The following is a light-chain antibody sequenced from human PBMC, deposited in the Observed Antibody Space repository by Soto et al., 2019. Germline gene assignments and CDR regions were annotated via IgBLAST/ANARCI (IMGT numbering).Light chain of an antibody. CDR3: LQHNSYRT. CDR2: AAS. J-gene: IGKJ1*01. Sequence: DIQMTQSPSSLSASVGDRVTITFRASQSISSYLNWYQQKPGKAPKLLIYAASSLQSGVPSRFSGSGSGTEFTLTISSLQPEDFATYYCLQHNSYRTFGQGTKVDI. CDR1: QSISSY. V-gene: IGKV1-17*01.